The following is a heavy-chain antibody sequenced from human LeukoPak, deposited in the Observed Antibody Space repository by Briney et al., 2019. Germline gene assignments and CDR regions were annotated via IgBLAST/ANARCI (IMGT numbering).Heavy chain of an antibody. V-gene: IGHV1-69*10. Sequence: SVTVSCKASGGTFSIYAISWVRQAPGQGLEWMGRIIPIFGIANYAQKFQGRVTITADKSTSTAYMELSSLRSEDTAVYYCARSRRRSIYYYYYGMDVWGQGTTVTVSS. CDR1: GGTFSIYA. D-gene: IGHD1-14*01. CDR2: IIPIFGIA. CDR3: ARSRRRSIYYYYYGMDV. J-gene: IGHJ6*02.